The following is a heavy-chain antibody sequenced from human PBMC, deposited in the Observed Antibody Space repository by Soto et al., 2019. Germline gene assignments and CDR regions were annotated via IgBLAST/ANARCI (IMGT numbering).Heavy chain of an antibody. CDR3: ARDQIRSIAVAEGAFDI. Sequence: PSETLSLTCTVSGGSISSGGYYWRWIRQHPGKGLEWIGYIYYSGSTYYNPSLKSRVTISVDTSKNQFSLKLSSVTAADTAVYYCARDQIRSIAVAEGAFDIWGQGTMVTVSS. J-gene: IGHJ3*02. CDR1: GGSISSGGYY. V-gene: IGHV4-31*03. CDR2: IYYSGST. D-gene: IGHD6-19*01.